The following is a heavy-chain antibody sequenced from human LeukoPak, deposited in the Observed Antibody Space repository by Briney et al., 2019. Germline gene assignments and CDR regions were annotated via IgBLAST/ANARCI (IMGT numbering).Heavy chain of an antibody. V-gene: IGHV1-46*01. Sequence: ASVKVSCKASGYIFSNYFMHWVRQAPGPGLEWMAIINPNSDNTSYSQRFQGRVTVTSDTSTNTVCMEMNNLRSEDTAVYYCVRGHFYGSGTYSIDFWGQGTLVTVSS. D-gene: IGHD3-10*01. CDR1: GYIFSNYF. CDR3: VRGHFYGSGTYSIDF. CDR2: INPNSDNT. J-gene: IGHJ4*02.